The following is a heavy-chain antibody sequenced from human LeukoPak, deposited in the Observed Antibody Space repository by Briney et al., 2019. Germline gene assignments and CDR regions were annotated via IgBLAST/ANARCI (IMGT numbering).Heavy chain of an antibody. Sequence: ASVKVSCKASGYTFTGYYIHWVRQAPGQGLEWMGWINPNSDGTDYAQKFQGRVTMTSDASINTAYMELSRLTSDDTAKYYCARGETWWEQRRYFDFWGQGTLATVSS. CDR1: GYTFTGYY. CDR3: ARGETWWEQRRYFDF. V-gene: IGHV1-2*02. J-gene: IGHJ4*02. D-gene: IGHD1-26*01. CDR2: INPNSDGT.